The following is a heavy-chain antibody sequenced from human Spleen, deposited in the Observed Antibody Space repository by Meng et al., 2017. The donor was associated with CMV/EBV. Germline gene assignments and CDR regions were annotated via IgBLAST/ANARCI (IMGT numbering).Heavy chain of an antibody. Sequence: GESLKISCEASKFTFSSYWMHWVRQAPGKGLVWVSRINTDGSSTTYADSVKGRFTISRDNAKNTLYLQMNSLRAEDTAVYYCARILYSSSFQAFDIWGQGTMVTVSS. CDR2: INTDGSST. J-gene: IGHJ3*02. D-gene: IGHD6-13*01. CDR3: ARILYSSSFQAFDI. CDR1: KFTFSSYW. V-gene: IGHV3-74*01.